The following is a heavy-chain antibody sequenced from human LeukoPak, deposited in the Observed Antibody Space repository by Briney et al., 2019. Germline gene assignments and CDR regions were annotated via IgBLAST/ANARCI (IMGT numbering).Heavy chain of an antibody. V-gene: IGHV1-2*02. J-gene: IGHJ4*02. CDR3: ARGGWVRGVITRDGLNY. CDR2: INPNSGGT. D-gene: IGHD3-10*01. Sequence: GAPLKVSSKASVYTFNAYYMPSVRQAPRQRLKWMRWINPNSGGTNYAQEFQGRVTMTRDTSISKVYMELSRVRSDDTAVYYCARGGWVRGVITRDGLNYWGQGTLVTVSS. CDR1: VYTFNAYY.